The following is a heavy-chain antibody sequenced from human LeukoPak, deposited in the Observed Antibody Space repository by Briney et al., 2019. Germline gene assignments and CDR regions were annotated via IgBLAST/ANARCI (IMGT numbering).Heavy chain of an antibody. Sequence: ASVKVSFKASGYTFSNYGISWVRQAPGQGLEWMGWISGYKGNTNYAQKLQGRVTMTTDTSTTTAYMELRGLRSDDTAVYYCARDNNVAPEYFQYWGQGTLVTVSS. CDR3: ARDNNVAPEYFQY. CDR1: GYTFSNYG. V-gene: IGHV1-18*01. J-gene: IGHJ1*01. D-gene: IGHD1/OR15-1a*01. CDR2: ISGYKGNT.